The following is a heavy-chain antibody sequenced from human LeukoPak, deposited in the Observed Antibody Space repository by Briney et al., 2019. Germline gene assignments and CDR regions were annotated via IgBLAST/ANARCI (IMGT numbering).Heavy chain of an antibody. D-gene: IGHD2/OR15-2a*01. CDR3: AGEWTTWGAFDI. Sequence: PSETLSLTCTVSGGSISSRTYYWGWIRQPPGKGLEWIGSIYYTGSTFYNPSLKSRVTISVDTSKNQFSMKLSSVTAADAAVYFCAGEWTTWGAFDIWGQGTMVTVSS. CDR2: IYYTGST. J-gene: IGHJ3*02. V-gene: IGHV4-39*07. CDR1: GGSISSRTYY.